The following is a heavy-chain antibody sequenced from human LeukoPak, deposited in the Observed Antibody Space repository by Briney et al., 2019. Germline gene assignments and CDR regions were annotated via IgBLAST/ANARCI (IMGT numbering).Heavy chain of an antibody. D-gene: IGHD6-19*01. J-gene: IGHJ4*02. CDR2: ISGSSTYT. CDR1: GFTFSDYY. Sequence: GGSLRLSCAASGFTFSDYYMSWIRQAPGKGLEWVSYISGSSTYTNYADSVRGRFTISRDNAKNSLYMQMNSLRAEDTAVYYCAAGAGWLIDWWGQGTLVAVSS. V-gene: IGHV3-11*06. CDR3: AAGAGWLIDW.